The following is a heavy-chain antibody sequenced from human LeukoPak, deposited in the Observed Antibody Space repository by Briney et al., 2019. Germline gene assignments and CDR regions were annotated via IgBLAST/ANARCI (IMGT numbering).Heavy chain of an antibody. CDR2: ISIGSSPYT. CDR3: ASYTLWYGDS. J-gene: IGHJ4*02. Sequence: GGSLRLSCAASGFTFSNFAMTWVRQGPGKGLEWVSSISIGSSPYTYYADSLKGRFTISRDNAKNSVCLQMNSLRPEDTAVYYCASYTLWYGDSWGQGTLVTVSS. CDR1: GFTFSNFA. D-gene: IGHD3-10*01. V-gene: IGHV3-21*06.